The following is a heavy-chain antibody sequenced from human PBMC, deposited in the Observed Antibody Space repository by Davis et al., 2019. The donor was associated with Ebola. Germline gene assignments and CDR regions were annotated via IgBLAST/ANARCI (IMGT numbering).Heavy chain of an antibody. CDR3: ARDQGFWSGYYDY. CDR1: GYTFTGYY. D-gene: IGHD3-3*01. CDR2: INAYNGNT. V-gene: IGHV1-18*04. J-gene: IGHJ4*02. Sequence: AASVKVSCKASGYTFTGYYMHWVRQAPGQGLEWMGWINAYNGNTNYAQRLQGRVTMTTDTSTSTTYMELRSLRSDDTAVYYCARDQGFWSGYYDYWGQGTLVTVSS.